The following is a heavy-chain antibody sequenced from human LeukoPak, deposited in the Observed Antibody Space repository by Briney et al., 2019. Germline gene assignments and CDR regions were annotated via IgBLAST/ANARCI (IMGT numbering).Heavy chain of an antibody. CDR2: IKGDGIST. CDR1: GFDFSSNW. CDR3: ARGAYCSSTSCSKDAFDI. J-gene: IGHJ3*02. D-gene: IGHD2-2*01. V-gene: IGHV3-74*01. Sequence: GGSLRLSCAASGFDFSSNWMHWVRHAPGQGLVWVSRIKGDGISTNYADSVKGRFTISRDNSKNTLYLQMNSLRAEDTAVYYCARGAYCSSTSCSKDAFDIWGQGTMVTVSS.